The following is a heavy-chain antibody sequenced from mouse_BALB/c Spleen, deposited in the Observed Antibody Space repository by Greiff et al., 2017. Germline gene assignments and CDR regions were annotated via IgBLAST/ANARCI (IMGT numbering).Heavy chain of an antibody. CDR2: INPGSGGT. J-gene: IGHJ4*01. CDR3: ARSDDGYYEAMDY. CDR1: GYAFTNYL. Sequence: VQRVESGAELVRPGTSVKVSCKASGYAFTNYLIEWVKQRPGQGLEWIGVINPGSGGTNYNEKFKGKATLTADKSSSTAYMQLSSLTSDDSAVYFCARSDDGYYEAMDYWGQGTSVTVSS. D-gene: IGHD2-3*01. V-gene: IGHV1-54*01.